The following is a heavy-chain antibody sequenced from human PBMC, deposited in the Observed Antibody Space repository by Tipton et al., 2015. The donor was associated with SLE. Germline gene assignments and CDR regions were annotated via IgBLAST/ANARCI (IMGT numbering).Heavy chain of an antibody. J-gene: IGHJ6*02. V-gene: IGHV4-59*01. CDR1: GGSISSYY. Sequence: TLSLTCTVSGGSISSYYWSWIRQPPGKGLEWIGYIYYSGSTNYNPSLKSRVTISVDTSKNQFSLKLSSVTAADTAVYYCTRQQLVPHYYYGMDVWGQGP. D-gene: IGHD6-13*01. CDR3: TRQQLVPHYYYGMDV. CDR2: IYYSGST.